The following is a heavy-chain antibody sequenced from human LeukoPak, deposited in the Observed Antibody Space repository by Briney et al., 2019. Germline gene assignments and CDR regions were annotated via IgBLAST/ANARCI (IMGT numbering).Heavy chain of an antibody. J-gene: IGHJ5*02. Sequence: PPETLWLTCTGSVGSIRSSYGSWIRQPPGKGLEWSGSIYNSGSTNYNPSLKSRVSISVDTSKTQFSLKLSSVTAADTAVYYCAREGYSETFFNWFDPWGQGTLVTVSS. CDR3: AREGYSETFFNWFDP. CDR2: IYNSGST. D-gene: IGHD1-26*01. CDR1: VGSIRSSY. V-gene: IGHV4-59*01.